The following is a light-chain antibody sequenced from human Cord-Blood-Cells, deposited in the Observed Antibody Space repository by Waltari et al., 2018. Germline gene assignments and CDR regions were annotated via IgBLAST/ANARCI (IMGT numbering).Light chain of an antibody. V-gene: IGLV2-14*01. Sequence: QSALTQPASVSGSPGQSITISCTGTSSDVGGYNYFPWYQQHPGKAPKLMIYDVSERPSGVSNRFSGSKSGNPASLTISGLQAEDEADYYCSSYTSSSTVVFGGGTKLTVL. CDR1: SSDVGGYNY. J-gene: IGLJ2*01. CDR2: DVS. CDR3: SSYTSSSTVV.